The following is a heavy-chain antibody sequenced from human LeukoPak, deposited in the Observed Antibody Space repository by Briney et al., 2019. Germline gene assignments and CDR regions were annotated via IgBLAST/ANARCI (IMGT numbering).Heavy chain of an antibody. J-gene: IGHJ6*03. Sequence: SETLSLTCTVSGGSISSSSYYWGWIRQPPGKGLEWIGSIYYSGSTYYNPSLKSRVTISVDTSKNQFSLKLSSVTAADTAVYYCARARVWFGERWPHYMDVWGKGTTVTISS. CDR1: GGSISSSSYY. D-gene: IGHD3-10*01. V-gene: IGHV4-39*07. CDR3: ARARVWFGERWPHYMDV. CDR2: IYYSGST.